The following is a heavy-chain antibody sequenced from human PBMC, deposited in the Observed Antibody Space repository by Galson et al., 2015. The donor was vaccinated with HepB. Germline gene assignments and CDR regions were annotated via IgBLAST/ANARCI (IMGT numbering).Heavy chain of an antibody. Sequence: SLRLSCAASGFTFSSDWMNWVRQAPGKGLEWVANIEQNGRQKNYVDSVEGRFTISRDNDKNSLYLEMNSLRADDAAVYFCARDPDIVRGVSFDYWGQGALVTVSS. CDR3: ARDPDIVRGVSFDY. CDR1: GFTFSSDW. V-gene: IGHV3-7*03. J-gene: IGHJ4*02. CDR2: IEQNGRQK. D-gene: IGHD3-10*01.